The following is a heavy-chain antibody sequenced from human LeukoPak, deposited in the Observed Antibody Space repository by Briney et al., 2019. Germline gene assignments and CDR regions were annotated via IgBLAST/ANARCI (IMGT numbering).Heavy chain of an antibody. D-gene: IGHD3-22*01. V-gene: IGHV3-48*03. CDR1: GFTFSSYE. Sequence: GGSLRLSCAASGFTFSSYEMNWVRQAPGKGLEWVSYISSSGSTIYYADSVKGRFTISRDNSKNTLYLQMNSLRAEDTAVYYCAKDWRGGITMMNYMDVWGKGTTVTVSS. CDR2: ISSSGSTI. J-gene: IGHJ6*03. CDR3: AKDWRGGITMMNYMDV.